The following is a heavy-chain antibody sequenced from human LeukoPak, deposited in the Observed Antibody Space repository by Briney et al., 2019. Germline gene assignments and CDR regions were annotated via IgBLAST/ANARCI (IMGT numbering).Heavy chain of an antibody. CDR1: EFIFSKYW. CDR3: ARDSYYYYGMDV. V-gene: IGHV3-7*05. CDR2: INQDGSEK. Sequence: GGSLRLSCEASEFIFSKYWMSWVRQAPGKGLEWVARINQDGSEKYSVDSVKGRFTISRDNAKNSLYLQMNSLRAEDTAVYYCARDSYYYYGMDVWGQGTTVTVSS. J-gene: IGHJ6*02.